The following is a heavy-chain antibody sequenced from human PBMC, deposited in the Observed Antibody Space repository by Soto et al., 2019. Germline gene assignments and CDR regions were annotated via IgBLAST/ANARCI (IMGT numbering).Heavy chain of an antibody. Sequence: KPSETLSLTCAVYGGPFSGYYWSWIRQPPGKGLEWIGEINHSGSTNYNPSLKSRVTISVKTSKNQFSLKLSSVTAADTAVYYCARERHYYGSGSYYNAYNWFDPWGQGTLVTVSS. CDR3: ARERHYYGSGSYYNAYNWFDP. CDR1: GGPFSGYY. J-gene: IGHJ5*02. D-gene: IGHD3-10*01. V-gene: IGHV4-34*01. CDR2: INHSGST.